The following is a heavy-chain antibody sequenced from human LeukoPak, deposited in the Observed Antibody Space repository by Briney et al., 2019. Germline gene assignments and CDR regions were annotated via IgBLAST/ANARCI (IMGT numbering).Heavy chain of an antibody. CDR3: ARAPTYYYDNSGFHPYFFDY. Sequence: ASVKVSCKASGGTFSSHAISWVRQAPGQGLEWMGGIIPIFGTANYAQKFQGRVTITADESTSTAYMELTSLRSEDTAVYYCARAPTYYYDNSGFHPYFFDYWGQGTLVTVSS. CDR2: IIPIFGTA. J-gene: IGHJ4*02. CDR1: GGTFSSHA. V-gene: IGHV1-69*13. D-gene: IGHD3-22*01.